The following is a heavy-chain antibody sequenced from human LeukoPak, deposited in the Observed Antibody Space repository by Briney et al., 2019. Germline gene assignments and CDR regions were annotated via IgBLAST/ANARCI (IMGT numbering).Heavy chain of an antibody. CDR3: AIDYGGNFETYYFDY. J-gene: IGHJ4*02. CDR1: GGTFSSYA. V-gene: IGHV1-69*04. Sequence: SVKVSCKASGGTFSSYAISWVRQAPGQGLEWMGRIIPILGIANYAQKFQGRVTITADKSTSTAYMELSSLRSEDPAVYYCAIDYGGNFETYYFDYWGQGTLVTVSS. D-gene: IGHD4-23*01. CDR2: IIPILGIA.